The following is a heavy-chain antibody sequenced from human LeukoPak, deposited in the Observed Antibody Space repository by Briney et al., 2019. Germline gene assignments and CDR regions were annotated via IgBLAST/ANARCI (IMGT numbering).Heavy chain of an antibody. Sequence: GGSLRLSCATSGFAFSDYAMTWVRQAPGKGLAWVSVITNNGGGTYYADSVKGRLTISRDNAKDSLFLQMNSLRPEDTAVYYCAREKNRVVLTAPLQYWGQGTLVTVSS. CDR2: ITNNGGGT. V-gene: IGHV3-23*01. CDR1: GFAFSDYA. CDR3: AREKNRVVLTAPLQY. J-gene: IGHJ4*02. D-gene: IGHD4/OR15-4a*01.